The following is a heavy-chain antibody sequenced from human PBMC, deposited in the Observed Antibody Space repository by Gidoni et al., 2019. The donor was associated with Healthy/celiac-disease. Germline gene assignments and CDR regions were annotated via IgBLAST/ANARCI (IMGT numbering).Heavy chain of an antibody. D-gene: IGHD6-6*01. V-gene: IGHV3-30-3*01. CDR2: ISYDGSNK. CDR1: GFTFSSYA. CDR3: ARDSDIKAARRDYYFDY. J-gene: IGHJ4*02. Sequence: QVQLVESGGGVVQPGRSLRLSCAASGFTFSSYAMHWVRQAPGKGLEWVAVISYDGSNKYYADSVKGRFTISRDNSKNTLYLQMNSLRAEDTAVYYCARDSDIKAARRDYYFDYWGQGTLVTVSS.